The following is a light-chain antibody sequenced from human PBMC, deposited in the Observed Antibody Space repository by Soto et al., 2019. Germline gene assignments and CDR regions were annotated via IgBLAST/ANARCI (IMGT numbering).Light chain of an antibody. CDR1: QSLSGSY. J-gene: IGKJ1*01. CDR2: GAS. Sequence: EIVLTQSPGTLSLSPGERVTLSCRASQSLSGSYLAWYQQKPGQAPRLLIHGASSRATGIPDRFSGSGSGTHFTLTISRLEPEDFAVYYCQQYGRSPRTFGQGTKVEIK. CDR3: QQYGRSPRT. V-gene: IGKV3-20*01.